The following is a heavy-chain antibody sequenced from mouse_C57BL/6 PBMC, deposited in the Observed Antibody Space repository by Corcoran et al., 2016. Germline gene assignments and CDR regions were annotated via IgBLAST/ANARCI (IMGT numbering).Heavy chain of an antibody. D-gene: IGHD1-1*01. Sequence: EFQLQQSGPELVKPGASVKISCKASGYSFTDYNMNWVKQSNGKSLEWIGVINPNYGTTSYNQKFKGKATLTVDQSSSTAYMQLNILTSEDSAVYYCARGHDSSSVLPAGFAYWGQETLVTVS. V-gene: IGHV1-39*01. CDR1: GYSFTDYN. J-gene: IGHJ3*01. CDR2: INPNYGTT. CDR3: ARGHDSSSVLPAGFAY.